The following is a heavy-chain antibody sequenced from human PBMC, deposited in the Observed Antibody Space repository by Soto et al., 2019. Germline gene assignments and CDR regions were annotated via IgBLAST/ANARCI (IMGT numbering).Heavy chain of an antibody. J-gene: IGHJ4*02. V-gene: IGHV4-59*01. Sequence: PSETLSLTCTVSGGSISSYYWIWIRQPPGKGLEWIGYIYYSGSTNSNPTLKSRVTISVDTSKNKFSLKLSSGTAAAADVDFCSCDSDSYGSDAKFDYWGQGTLVTVSS. CDR1: GGSISSYY. CDR3: SCDSDSYGSDAKFDY. D-gene: IGHD3-10*01. CDR2: IYYSGST.